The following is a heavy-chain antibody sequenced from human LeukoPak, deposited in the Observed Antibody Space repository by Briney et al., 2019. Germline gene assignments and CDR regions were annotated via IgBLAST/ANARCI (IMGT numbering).Heavy chain of an antibody. CDR1: GGSISSYY. D-gene: IGHD3-3*01. V-gene: IGHV4-59*01. J-gene: IGHJ5*02. CDR2: IYYSGST. CDR3: ARVRAYDFWSGPWGWFDP. Sequence: SETLSLTCTVSGGSISSYYWSWIRQPPGKGLEWIGYIYYSGSTNYNPSLKSRVAISVDTPKNQFSLKLSSVTAADTAVYYCARVRAYDFWSGPWGWFDPWGQGTLVTVSS.